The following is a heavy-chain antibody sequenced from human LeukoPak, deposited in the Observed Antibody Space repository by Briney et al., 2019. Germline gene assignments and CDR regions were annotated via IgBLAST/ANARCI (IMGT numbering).Heavy chain of an antibody. Sequence: PSETLSLTCTVSGGSISSSSYYWGWIRQPPGKGLEWIGNIYYSGSIYDNPSLKSRVTISVDTSQSQFSLKLSSVTAADTAVYYCARVGPHDYGDYYFDYWGQGTLVTVSS. CDR1: GGSISSSSYY. CDR2: IYYSGSI. V-gene: IGHV4-39*01. D-gene: IGHD4-17*01. CDR3: ARVGPHDYGDYYFDY. J-gene: IGHJ4*02.